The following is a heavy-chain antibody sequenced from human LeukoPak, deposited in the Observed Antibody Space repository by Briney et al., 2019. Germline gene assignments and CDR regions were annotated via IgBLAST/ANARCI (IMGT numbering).Heavy chain of an antibody. CDR1: GGSFSGYY. J-gene: IGHJ6*03. D-gene: IGHD4-17*01. Sequence: KPSETLSLTCAVYGGSFSGYYWSWIRQPPGKGLEWIGEINHSGSTNYNPSLKSRVTISVDTSKNQFSLKLSSVTAADTAVYYCARDIYATVTRGYYYYYMDVWGKGTTVTISS. CDR2: INHSGST. V-gene: IGHV4-34*01. CDR3: ARDIYATVTRGYYYYYMDV.